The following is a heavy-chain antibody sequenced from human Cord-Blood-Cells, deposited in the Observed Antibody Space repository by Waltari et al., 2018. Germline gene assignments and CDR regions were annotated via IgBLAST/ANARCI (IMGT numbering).Heavy chain of an antibody. CDR3: ATDHILSTGDFLSGWFDP. J-gene: IGHJ5*02. CDR2: FDPEDGET. CDR1: GYTLTELS. Sequence: QVQLVQSGAEVKKPGASVKVSCKVSGYTLTELSMQWVRQAPGKGLEWMGGFDPEDGETIYAQKFQGRVTMTEDTSTDTAYMELSSLRSEDTAVYYCATDHILSTGDFLSGWFDPWGQGTLVTVSS. D-gene: IGHD7-27*01. V-gene: IGHV1-24*01.